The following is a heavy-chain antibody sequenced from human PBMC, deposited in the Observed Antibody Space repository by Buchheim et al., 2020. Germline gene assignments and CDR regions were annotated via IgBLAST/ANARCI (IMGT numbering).Heavy chain of an antibody. CDR3: ARDRPYSSSSAYYYYGMDV. CDR1: GFTFSSYA. J-gene: IGHJ6*02. D-gene: IGHD6-6*01. Sequence: QVQLVESGGGVVQPGRSLGLSCAASGFTFSSYAMYWVRQAPGKGLEWVAVISYGGSNKYYADSVKGRFTISRDNSKNTLYLQMNSLRAEDTAVYYCARDRPYSSSSAYYYYGMDVWGQGTT. CDR2: ISYGGSNK. V-gene: IGHV3-30-3*01.